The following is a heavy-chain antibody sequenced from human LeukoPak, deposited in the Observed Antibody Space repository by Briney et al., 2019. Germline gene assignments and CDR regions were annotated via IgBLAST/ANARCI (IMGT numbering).Heavy chain of an antibody. V-gene: IGHV3-30-3*01. CDR2: ISYDGSNK. D-gene: IGHD2-21*02. Sequence: GGSLRLSCAASGFTISSYAMHWVRQAPGKGLEWVAVISYDGSNKYYADSVKGRFTISRDNSKNTLYLQMNSLRAEDTAVYYCAREEHIVVVTAIAGEFDYWGQGTLVTVSS. CDR1: GFTISSYA. J-gene: IGHJ4*02. CDR3: AREEHIVVVTAIAGEFDY.